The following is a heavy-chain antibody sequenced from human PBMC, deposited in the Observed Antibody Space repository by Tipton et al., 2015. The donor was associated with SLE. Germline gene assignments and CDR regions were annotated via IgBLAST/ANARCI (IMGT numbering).Heavy chain of an antibody. CDR2: LYGSGSPT. Sequence: TLSLTCTVSGDSLTTNYWYWIRRPAGKGLEWIGRLYGSGSPTHYNPSLESRVTLSVDKSQNQFSLKLTSVTAADTAVYFCARIRPGHGDPFDVWGQGTLVTVSS. J-gene: IGHJ4*02. CDR3: ARIRPGHGDPFDV. V-gene: IGHV4-4*07. D-gene: IGHD3-3*01. CDR1: GDSLTTNY.